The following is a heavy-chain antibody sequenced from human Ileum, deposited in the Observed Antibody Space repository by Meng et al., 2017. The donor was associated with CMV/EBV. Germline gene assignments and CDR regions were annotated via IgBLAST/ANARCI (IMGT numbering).Heavy chain of an antibody. CDR2: IRNKANSFTT. Sequence: GESLKISCAASGFTFSDPYMDWVRQAPGRGLEWVGRIRNKANSFTTEYAASVRGRFTISRDDSKTSLYLQMDSLKTEDTAVYYCARSPQGNLHDYWGPGTLVTVSS. CDR3: ARSPQGNLHDY. D-gene: IGHD4-23*01. V-gene: IGHV3-72*01. CDR1: GFTFSDPY. J-gene: IGHJ4*02.